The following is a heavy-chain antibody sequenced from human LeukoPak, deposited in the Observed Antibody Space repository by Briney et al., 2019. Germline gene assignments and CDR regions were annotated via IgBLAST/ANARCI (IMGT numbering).Heavy chain of an antibody. CDR2: IIGISDNT. D-gene: IGHD2-21*02. V-gene: IGHV3-23*01. CDR3: ARKTATQNFDS. CDR1: GFTFSNYA. Sequence: PGGFLRLSCAASGFTFSNYAMTWVRQAPGRGLEWVSIIGISDNTYYADSVKGRFTISRDSSKNTLYLQMNSLRAEDTALYYCARKTATQNFDSWGQGTLVTVSS. J-gene: IGHJ4*02.